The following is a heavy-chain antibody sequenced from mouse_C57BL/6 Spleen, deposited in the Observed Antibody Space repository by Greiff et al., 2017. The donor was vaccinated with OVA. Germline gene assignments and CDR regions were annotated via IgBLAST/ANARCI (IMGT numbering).Heavy chain of an antibody. CDR2: IDPSDSET. J-gene: IGHJ1*03. Sequence: VQLQQPGAELVRPGSSVKLSCKASGYTFTSYWMHWVKQRPIQGLEWIGNIDPSDSETHYNQKFKDKATLTVDKSSSTAYMQLSSLTSEDSAVYYCARRGDYDRYFDVWGTGTTVTVSS. CDR3: ARRGDYDRYFDV. D-gene: IGHD2-4*01. CDR1: GYTFTSYW. V-gene: IGHV1-52*01.